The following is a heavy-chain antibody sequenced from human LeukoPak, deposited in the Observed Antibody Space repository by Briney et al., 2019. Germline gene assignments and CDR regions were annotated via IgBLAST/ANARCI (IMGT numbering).Heavy chain of an antibody. CDR2: IHNSGRT. V-gene: IGHV4-59*08. Sequence: PSVTLSLTCSVSGGSVSSYYWSWIRQSPGKGLEWIGYIHNSGRTNYNPSLKSRVTGFVDTSKNQVSLRLSSVTAADTAVYYCARHGTISSESYFDYWGQGALVTVSS. CDR1: GGSVSSYY. D-gene: IGHD1-14*01. CDR3: ARHGTISSESYFDY. J-gene: IGHJ4*02.